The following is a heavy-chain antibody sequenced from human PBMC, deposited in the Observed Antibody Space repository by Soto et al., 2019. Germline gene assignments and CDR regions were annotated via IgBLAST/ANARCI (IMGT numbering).Heavy chain of an antibody. CDR3: AKEATYTRAFDY. Sequence: EVQLVESGGGLVQPGGSLRLSCAASWFTVTSNYMSWVRQAPGKGLECVSVLYSGGSTYYADSVRGRFTISRDNSKNTLYLQMNSLRVEDTAVYYCAKEATYTRAFDYWGQGSLVTVSS. D-gene: IGHD2-2*01. CDR1: WFTVTSNY. J-gene: IGHJ4*02. V-gene: IGHV3-66*01. CDR2: LYSGGST.